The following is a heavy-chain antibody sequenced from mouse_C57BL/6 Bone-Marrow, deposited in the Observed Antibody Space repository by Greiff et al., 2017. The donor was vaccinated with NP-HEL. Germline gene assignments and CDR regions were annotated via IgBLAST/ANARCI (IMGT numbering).Heavy chain of an antibody. Sequence: VQLQQSGAELASPGASVTLSCKASGYTFTDHIMNWVKKRPGQGLEWIGRIYPVSGETNYNQKFMGKATVSVDRSSSTVYMVLNSLTSEDPAVYYCSITTVVDPYAMDYWGQGTSVTVSS. V-gene: IGHV1-11*01. CDR2: IYPVSGET. CDR1: GYTFTDHI. CDR3: SITTVVDPYAMDY. J-gene: IGHJ4*01. D-gene: IGHD1-1*01.